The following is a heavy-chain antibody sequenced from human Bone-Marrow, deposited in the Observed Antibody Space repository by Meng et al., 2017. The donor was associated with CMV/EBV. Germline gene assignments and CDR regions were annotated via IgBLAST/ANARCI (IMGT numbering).Heavy chain of an antibody. V-gene: IGHV4-31*03. D-gene: IGHD1-26*01. CDR1: GDSITTGGFY. CDR3: AREKGGSYYFGY. Sequence: CTVSGDSITTGGFYWTWIRQHPGKGLEWIGYIYYSGAAYYNPSLKSRLSISVDTSSNQFSLNFYSVTAADTAVYYCAREKGGSYYFGYWGLGTLVTVSS. CDR2: IYYSGAA. J-gene: IGHJ4*02.